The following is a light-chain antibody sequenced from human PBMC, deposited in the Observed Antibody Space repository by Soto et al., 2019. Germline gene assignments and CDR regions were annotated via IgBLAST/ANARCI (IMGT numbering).Light chain of an antibody. CDR1: SSNIGSNY. V-gene: IGLV1-47*01. J-gene: IGLJ2*01. CDR2: RND. Sequence: QSVLTQPPSTSGTPGQRVTISCSGSSSNIGSNYVYWYQQLPGTAPKLLIYRNDQRPSEVPDRFSGSKSRTSASLAISGLRSEDEADYYCATWDDSLSGHVVFGGGTKLTVL. CDR3: ATWDDSLSGHVV.